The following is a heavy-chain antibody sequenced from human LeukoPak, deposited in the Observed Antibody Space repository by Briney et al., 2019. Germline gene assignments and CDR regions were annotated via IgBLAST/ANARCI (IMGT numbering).Heavy chain of an antibody. CDR2: ISSSSSTI. V-gene: IGHV3-48*04. J-gene: IGHJ4*02. CDR1: GFTFSNYA. D-gene: IGHD5-18*01. Sequence: GGSLRLSCAASGFTFSNYAMSWVRQAPGKGLEWVSYISSSSSTIYYADSVKGRFTISRDNAKNSLYLQMNSLRAEDTAVYYCARSNTAMGLSSDYWGQGTLVTVSS. CDR3: ARSNTAMGLSSDY.